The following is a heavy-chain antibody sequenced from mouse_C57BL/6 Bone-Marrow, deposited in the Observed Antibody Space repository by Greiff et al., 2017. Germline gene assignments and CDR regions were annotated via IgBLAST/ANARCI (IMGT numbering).Heavy chain of an antibody. D-gene: IGHD1-1*01. J-gene: IGHJ4*01. CDR3: TTHYYGSRKYYYAMDY. CDR2: IDPEDGDT. CDR1: GFNIKDYY. Sequence: VQLQQSGAELVRPGASVKLSCPASGFNIKDYYMPWVTQRPEQGLEWIGRIDPEDGDTEYAPKFQGKATMTADTSSNTAYLQLSSLTSEDTAVYYGTTHYYGSRKYYYAMDYWGQGTSVTVSS. V-gene: IGHV14-1*01.